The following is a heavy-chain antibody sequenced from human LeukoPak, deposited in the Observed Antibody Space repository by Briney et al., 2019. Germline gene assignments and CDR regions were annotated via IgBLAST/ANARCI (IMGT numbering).Heavy chain of an antibody. V-gene: IGHV1-18*04. CDR2: ISAYNGNT. CDR3: ARPYYYGSGGIGY. D-gene: IGHD3-10*01. Sequence: GASVKGSCKASGYTFTSYGISWGGQAPGQGGEWMGWISAYNGNTNYAQKLQGRVTMTTDTSTGTAYMELRSLRSDDTAVYYCARPYYYGSGGIGYWGQGTLVTVSS. CDR1: GYTFTSYG. J-gene: IGHJ4*02.